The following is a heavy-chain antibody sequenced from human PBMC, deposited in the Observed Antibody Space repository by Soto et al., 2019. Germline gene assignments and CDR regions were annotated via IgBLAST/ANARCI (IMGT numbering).Heavy chain of an antibody. J-gene: IGHJ3*01. CDR2: ISDGGDST. V-gene: IGHV3-23*01. CDR1: GFTFSSYA. D-gene: IGHD3-3*01. CDR3: AKHSTTYDSWSGAVKGAFDV. Sequence: GGSLRLSCAASGFTFSSYALTWVRQAPGKGLEWVSGISDGGDSTHYADSVKGRFTVSRDNSKNTLYLQINSLRAEDTAVYYCAKHSTTYDSWSGAVKGAFDVWGQGTMVTVSS.